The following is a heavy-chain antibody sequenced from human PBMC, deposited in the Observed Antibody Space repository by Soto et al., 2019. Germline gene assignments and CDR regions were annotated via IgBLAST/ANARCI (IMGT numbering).Heavy chain of an antibody. D-gene: IGHD3-22*01. CDR2: IGGSGSGT. CDR3: AKMWTPRYDSSGYYPDD. Sequence: GGSLRLSCAASGFTFSNYAMSWVRQAPGKGLEWVTAIGGSGSGTYYADSVKGRFTISRDNPKNTLYLQMNSLGAGDTAVYYCAKMWTPRYDSSGYYPDDWGQGTLVTVFS. V-gene: IGHV3-23*01. CDR1: GFTFSNYA. J-gene: IGHJ4*02.